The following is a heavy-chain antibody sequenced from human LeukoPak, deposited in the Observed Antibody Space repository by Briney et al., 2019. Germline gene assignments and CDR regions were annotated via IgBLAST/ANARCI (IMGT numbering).Heavy chain of an antibody. J-gene: IGHJ3*02. Sequence: GGSLRLSCAASGFTFSDYYMSWIRQAPGKGLEWVSYISSSCSTIYYADSVKRRFTISRDNAKNSPYLQMNSLRAEDTAVYYCARDGGITMIVDSDNDAFDIWGQGTMVTVSS. CDR2: ISSSCSTI. CDR1: GFTFSDYY. V-gene: IGHV3-11*01. D-gene: IGHD3-22*01. CDR3: ARDGGITMIVDSDNDAFDI.